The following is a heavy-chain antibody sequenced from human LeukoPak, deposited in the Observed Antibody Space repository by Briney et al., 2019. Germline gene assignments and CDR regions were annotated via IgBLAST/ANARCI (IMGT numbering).Heavy chain of an antibody. CDR1: GFTFSSYA. V-gene: IGHV3-23*01. J-gene: IGHJ4*02. CDR2: ISGSGGST. Sequence: PGGSLRLSCAASGFTFSSYAMSWVRQAPGKGLEWVSAISGSGGSTYYADSVKGRFTISRDNSKNTLYLQMNSLRAEDTAVYYCAKVSIAAPLGSLDYWGQGILVTVSS. D-gene: IGHD6-6*01. CDR3: AKVSIAAPLGSLDY.